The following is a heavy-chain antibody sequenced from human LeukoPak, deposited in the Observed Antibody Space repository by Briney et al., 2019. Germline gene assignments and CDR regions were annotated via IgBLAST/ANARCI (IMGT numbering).Heavy chain of an antibody. CDR1: GGSISSGGYY. J-gene: IGHJ4*02. Sequence: PSETLSLTCTVSGGSISSGGYYRSWIRQHPGKGLEWIGYIYYSGSTYYNPSLKSRVTISVDTSKNQFSLKLSSVTAADTAVYYCARAFNDNSPKRNIHFDYWGQGTLVTVSS. D-gene: IGHD4-23*01. V-gene: IGHV4-31*03. CDR3: ARAFNDNSPKRNIHFDY. CDR2: IYYSGST.